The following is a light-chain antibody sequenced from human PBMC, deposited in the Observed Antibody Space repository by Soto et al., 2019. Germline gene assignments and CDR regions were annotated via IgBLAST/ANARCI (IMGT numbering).Light chain of an antibody. CDR1: QTLNNY. Sequence: DIQMTQSPSSVSASVGDRITITCRASQTLNNYLTWFQQKPGKAPKVLIYAASTLQSGVPSRFSGSGSGAEFTLTISSLQPEDFATYYCQQSFSPLLTFGGGTKVDIK. V-gene: IGKV1-39*01. CDR3: QQSFSPLLT. J-gene: IGKJ4*01. CDR2: AAS.